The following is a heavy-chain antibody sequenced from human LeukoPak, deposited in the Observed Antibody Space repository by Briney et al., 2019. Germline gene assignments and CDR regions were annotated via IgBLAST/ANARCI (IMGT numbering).Heavy chain of an antibody. CDR1: GFTLGSAW. V-gene: IGHV3-15*01. CDR3: TTDLGITLIRGVIVS. D-gene: IGHD3-10*01. CDR2: IKSRSDGEAA. Sequence: GGSLRLSCVASGFTLGSAWMSWVRRAPGKGLEWVGRIKSRSDGEAADFAAPVKGRFTISRDDSKTTLYLQMHSLNTEDTAVYYCTTDLGITLIRGVIVSWGQGTLVTVSS. J-gene: IGHJ4*02.